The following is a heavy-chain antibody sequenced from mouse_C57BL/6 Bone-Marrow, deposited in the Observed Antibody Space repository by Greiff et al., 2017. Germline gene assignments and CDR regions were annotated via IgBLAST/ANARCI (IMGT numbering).Heavy chain of an antibody. CDR3: ARPSPYYFDY. CDR1: GFSLSTFGMG. V-gene: IGHV8-8*01. CDR2: IWWDDDK. J-gene: IGHJ2*01. Sequence: QVTLKVSGPGILQPSQTLSLTCYFSGFSLSTFGMGVGWIRQPSGKGLEWLAHIWWDDDKYYNTALKSLLTISKDTSKNQVFLKLANVDTADTATYSFARPSPYYFDYWGQGTTLTVSS.